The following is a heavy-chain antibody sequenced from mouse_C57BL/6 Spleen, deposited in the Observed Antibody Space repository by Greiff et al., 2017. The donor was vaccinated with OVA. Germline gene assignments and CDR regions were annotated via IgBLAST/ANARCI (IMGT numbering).Heavy chain of an antibody. D-gene: IGHD2-2*01. V-gene: IGHV3-6*01. CDR3: AREAMVTTGFDY. CDR1: GYSITSGYY. J-gene: IGHJ2*01. CDR2: ISYDGSN. Sequence: ESGPGLVKPSQSLSLTCSVTGYSITSGYYWNWIRQFPGNKLEWMGYISYDGSNNYNPSLKNRISITRDTSKNQFFLKLNSVTTEDTATYYCAREAMVTTGFDYWGQGTTLTVSS.